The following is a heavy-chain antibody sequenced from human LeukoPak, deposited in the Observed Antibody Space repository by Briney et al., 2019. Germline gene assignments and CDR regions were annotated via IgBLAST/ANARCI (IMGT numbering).Heavy chain of an antibody. J-gene: IGHJ4*02. Sequence: SETLSLTCTVSGGSISSYYWSWIRQPPGKGLEWIGYIYYSGSTNYNPSLKSRVTISVDTSKNQFSLKLSSVTAADTAVYYCAHLCSGWIFDYWGQGTLVTVSS. V-gene: IGHV4-59*01. CDR1: GGSISSYY. CDR3: AHLCSGWIFDY. CDR2: IYYSGST. D-gene: IGHD6-19*01.